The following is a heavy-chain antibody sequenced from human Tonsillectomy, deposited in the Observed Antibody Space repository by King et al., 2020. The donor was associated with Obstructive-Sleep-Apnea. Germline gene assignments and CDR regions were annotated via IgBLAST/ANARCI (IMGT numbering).Heavy chain of an antibody. CDR1: GFTFSSYW. D-gene: IGHD6-19*01. Sequence: VQLVESGGGLVQPGGSLRLSCAASGFTFSSYWMHWVRQAPGKGLVWVSRINSDGSSTSYADAVKGRFPISRDNAKNTLYLQMNSLRAEDTAVYYCARALKEQWLASGVWGQGTTVTVSS. V-gene: IGHV3-74*01. J-gene: IGHJ6*02. CDR3: ARALKEQWLASGV. CDR2: INSDGSST.